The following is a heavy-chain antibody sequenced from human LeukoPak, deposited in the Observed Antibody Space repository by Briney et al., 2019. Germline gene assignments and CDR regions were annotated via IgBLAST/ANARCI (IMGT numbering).Heavy chain of an antibody. V-gene: IGHV3-7*01. D-gene: IGHD2-15*01. CDR1: GFTFRSYW. CDR2: INHYGSEK. CDR3: ARESTRYCSGGSCYSSSSFDY. J-gene: IGHJ4*02. Sequence: GGSLRLSCAASGFTFRSYWMSWVRQAPGKGLEWVADINHYGSEKYYVDSLKGRFTVSRDNAKNSLYLQMDSLRVEDTAVYYCARESTRYCSGGSCYSSSSFDYWGQGTLVTVSS.